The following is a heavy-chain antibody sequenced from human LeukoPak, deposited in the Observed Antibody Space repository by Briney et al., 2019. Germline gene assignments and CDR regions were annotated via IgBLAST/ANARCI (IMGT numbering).Heavy chain of an antibody. V-gene: IGHV4-31*03. D-gene: IGHD3-9*01. CDR2: IYYSGST. CDR1: GGSISSGGYY. Sequence: SETLSLTCTVSGGSISSGGYYWSWIRQHPGKGLEWIGYIYYSGSTYYNPSLKGRVTISVDTSKNQFSLKLSSVTAADTAVYYCARDSRYFDWIYAFDIWGQGTMVTVSS. J-gene: IGHJ3*02. CDR3: ARDSRYFDWIYAFDI.